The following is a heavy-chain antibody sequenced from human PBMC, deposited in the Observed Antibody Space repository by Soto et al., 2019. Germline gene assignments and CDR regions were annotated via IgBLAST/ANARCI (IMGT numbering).Heavy chain of an antibody. Sequence: GGSLRLSCAASGFTVSSNYMSWVRQAPGKGLEWVSVIYSGGSTYYADSVKGRFTISRDNSKNTLYLQMNSLRAEDTAVYYCASRGKDPSSSWYIIDYWGQGTLVTVSS. CDR3: ASRGKDPSSSWYIIDY. CDR2: IYSGGST. CDR1: GFTVSSNY. J-gene: IGHJ4*02. D-gene: IGHD6-13*01. V-gene: IGHV3-53*01.